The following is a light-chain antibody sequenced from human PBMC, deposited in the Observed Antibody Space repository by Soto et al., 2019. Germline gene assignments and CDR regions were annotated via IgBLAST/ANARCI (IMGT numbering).Light chain of an antibody. CDR2: GAS. J-gene: IGKJ4*01. CDR1: LSISSSF. CDR3: QPYGSSPPLT. V-gene: IGKV3-20*01. Sequence: EFVLTQSPGKLSLSPGERATLSCRASLSISSSFLAWYQQKPGQAPRLLIYGASSRGTGIPDRFSGSGSGTDFTLTISRLEPEDFAVYYCQPYGSSPPLTFGGGTKVEIK.